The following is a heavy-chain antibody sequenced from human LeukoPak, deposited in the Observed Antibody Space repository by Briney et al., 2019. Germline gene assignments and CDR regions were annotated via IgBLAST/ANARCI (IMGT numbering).Heavy chain of an antibody. CDR1: GYTFTNYD. V-gene: IGHV1-18*01. J-gene: IGHJ4*02. Sequence: PGASVKVSCKASGYTFTNYDIRWVRQAPGQGLEWMGWISAYNGNTNYAQKLQGRVTMTTDTSTSTAYMELRSLRSDDTAVYYCARESPGIAAAGREPFDYWGQGTLVTVSS. D-gene: IGHD6-13*01. CDR2: ISAYNGNT. CDR3: ARESPGIAAAGREPFDY.